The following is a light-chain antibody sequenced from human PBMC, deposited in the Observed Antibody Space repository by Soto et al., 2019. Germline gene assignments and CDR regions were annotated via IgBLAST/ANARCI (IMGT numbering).Light chain of an antibody. CDR1: QSVSSNY. CDR2: GAS. J-gene: IGKJ1*01. Sequence: DIVLTQSPGTLSLSPGERATLSGRASQSVSSNYLAWYQQKPGQDPRLLIYGASTRATGVPDRFSGSGSGTDFTLTISRLEPEDFAVYHCQQYGSLSWTFGQGTKVEIK. CDR3: QQYGSLSWT. V-gene: IGKV3-20*01.